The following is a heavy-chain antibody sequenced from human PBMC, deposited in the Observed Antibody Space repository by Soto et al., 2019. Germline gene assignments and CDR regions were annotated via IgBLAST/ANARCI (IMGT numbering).Heavy chain of an antibody. D-gene: IGHD2-2*01. V-gene: IGHV1-69*01. J-gene: IGHJ2*01. CDR2: VIPIFGTG. CDR1: GGTFSSYA. CDR3: ARDPGTREYRLLPAADWYFDL. Sequence: QVQLVQSGAEVKKPGSSVKVSCKASGGTFSSYAISWVRQAPGQGVEWMGGVIPIFGTGTYAQKFQGRVTITADESTSTAYMELSRLRSEDTAVYYCARDPGTREYRLLPAADWYFDLWGRGTLVTVSS.